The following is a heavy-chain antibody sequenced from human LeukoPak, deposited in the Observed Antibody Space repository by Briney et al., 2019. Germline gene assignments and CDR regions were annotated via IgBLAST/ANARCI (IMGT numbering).Heavy chain of an antibody. CDR3: ARQRGTVSDGGYFDY. J-gene: IGHJ4*02. D-gene: IGHD3-16*01. Sequence: GVSLQISCKGSGYSFTSYWIGWVRPMPGKGLEWMGIIYPGDSDTRYSPSFQGQVTISADKSISTAYLQWSSLKASDTAMYYCARQRGTVSDGGYFDYWGQGTLVTVSS. V-gene: IGHV5-51*01. CDR2: IYPGDSDT. CDR1: GYSFTSYW.